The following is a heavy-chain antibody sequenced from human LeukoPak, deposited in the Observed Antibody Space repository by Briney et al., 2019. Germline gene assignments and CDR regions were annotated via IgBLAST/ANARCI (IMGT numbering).Heavy chain of an antibody. CDR3: TKHITTDATTPFYYGMDV. J-gene: IGHJ6*02. D-gene: IGHD3-22*01. CDR1: GFTFSSYW. CDR2: ISLNSAAI. V-gene: IGHV3-21*01. Sequence: PGGSLRLSCAASGFTFSSYWMNWVRQPPGKGLKWVASISLNSAAIFYADSVKGRFTISRDNAKNSLRLQMDSLRAEDTAVYYCTKHITTDATTPFYYGMDVWGQGTTVTVSS.